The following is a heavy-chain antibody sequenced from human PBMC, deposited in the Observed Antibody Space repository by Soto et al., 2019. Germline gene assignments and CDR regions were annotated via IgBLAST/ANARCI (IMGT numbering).Heavy chain of an antibody. CDR3: ARETPQWEELGGFFFDG. V-gene: IGHV4-4*07. J-gene: IGHJ4*02. D-gene: IGHD1-26*01. CDR1: GDSISSSY. Sequence: SETLSLTCTVSGDSISSSYWTWIRQPAGKGLEWIGRIYPSGYTTYNPSLKSRLTMSGDTSTNRFSLKLSSVTAADTAVYFCARETPQWEELGGFFFDGWGQGMLVTVSS. CDR2: IYPSGYT.